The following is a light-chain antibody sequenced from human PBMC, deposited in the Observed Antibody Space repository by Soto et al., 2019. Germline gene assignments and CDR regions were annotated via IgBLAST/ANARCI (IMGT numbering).Light chain of an antibody. CDR1: SSDVGLYDY. CDR2: EVT. Sequence: QSALTQPPSASGSPGQSVTISCTGTSSDVGLYDYVSRYQQHPGKVPKLLIYEVTQRPSGVPDRFSGSKSGNTASLTVSGLQAEDEADYSCSSYGGNSNYVFGTGTKVTVL. V-gene: IGLV2-8*01. J-gene: IGLJ1*01. CDR3: SSYGGNSNYV.